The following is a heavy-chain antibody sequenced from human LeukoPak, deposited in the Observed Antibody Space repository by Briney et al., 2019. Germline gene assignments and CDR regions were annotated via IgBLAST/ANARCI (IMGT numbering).Heavy chain of an antibody. D-gene: IGHD6-19*01. CDR2: IYYSGST. Sequence: PSETLSLTCTVSGYSISSGYYWGWIRQPPGKGLEWIGSIYYSGSTYYNPSLKSRVTISVDTSKNQFSLKLSSVTAADTAVYYCASSGWYYFDYWGQGTLVTVSS. J-gene: IGHJ4*02. CDR1: GYSISSGYY. V-gene: IGHV4-38-2*02. CDR3: ASSGWYYFDY.